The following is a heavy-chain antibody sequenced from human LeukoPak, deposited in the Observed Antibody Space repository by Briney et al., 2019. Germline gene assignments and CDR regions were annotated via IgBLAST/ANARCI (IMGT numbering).Heavy chain of an antibody. CDR3: ARAGHDILTGYITPIDY. D-gene: IGHD3-9*01. V-gene: IGHV3-33*01. CDR1: GFIFSSYG. CDR2: IWYDGSNK. Sequence: GMSLRLSCAASGFIFSSYGMHWVRQAPGKGLEWVAIIWYDGSNKYYADSVKGRFTISRDNSKNTLYLQMNSLRAEDTAVYYCARAGHDILTGYITPIDYWGQGTLVTVSS. J-gene: IGHJ4*02.